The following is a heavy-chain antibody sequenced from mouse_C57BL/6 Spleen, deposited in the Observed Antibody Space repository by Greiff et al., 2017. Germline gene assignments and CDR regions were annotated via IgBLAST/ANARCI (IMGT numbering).Heavy chain of an antibody. Sequence: QVQLQQSGPELVKPGASVKLSCKASGYTFTSYDINWVKQRPGQGLEWIGWIYPRDGSTKYNEKFKGKATLTVDTSSSTAYMELHSLTSEDSAVYFCARRVYGNCGAMDYWGQGTSVTVSS. D-gene: IGHD2-1*01. CDR2: IYPRDGST. J-gene: IGHJ4*01. CDR1: GYTFTSYD. CDR3: ARRVYGNCGAMDY. V-gene: IGHV1-85*01.